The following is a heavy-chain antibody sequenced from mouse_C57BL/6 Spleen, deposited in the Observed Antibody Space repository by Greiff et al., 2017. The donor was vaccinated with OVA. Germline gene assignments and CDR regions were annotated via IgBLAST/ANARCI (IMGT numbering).Heavy chain of an antibody. Sequence: QVQLQQSGPELVKPGASVKISCKASGYTFTDYYINWVKQRPGQGLEWIGWIFPGSGSTYYNEKFKGKATLTVDKASSTAYMLLSSLTAEDSAVYCCARSQDYGSSYGGYLDYWGQGTTLTVSA. CDR3: ARSQDYGSSYGGYLDY. CDR1: GYTFTDYY. D-gene: IGHD1-1*01. CDR2: IFPGSGST. J-gene: IGHJ2*01. V-gene: IGHV1-75*01.